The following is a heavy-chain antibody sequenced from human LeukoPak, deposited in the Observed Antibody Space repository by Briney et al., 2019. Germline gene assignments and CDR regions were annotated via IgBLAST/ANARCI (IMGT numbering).Heavy chain of an antibody. Sequence: ASVKVSCKASGGTFSSYAINWVRQATGQGLEWMGWISAYNGNTNYAQKLQGRVTMTTDTSTSTAYMELRSLRSDDTAVYYCARVKSDYDFWSGYSYYFDYWGQGTLVTVSS. D-gene: IGHD3-3*01. CDR1: GGTFSSYA. CDR3: ARVKSDYDFWSGYSYYFDY. J-gene: IGHJ4*02. V-gene: IGHV1-18*01. CDR2: ISAYNGNT.